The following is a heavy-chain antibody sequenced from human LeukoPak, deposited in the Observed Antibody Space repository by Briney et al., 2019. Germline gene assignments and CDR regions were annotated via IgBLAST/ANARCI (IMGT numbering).Heavy chain of an antibody. J-gene: IGHJ3*02. CDR3: ARAKDNYRGNDAFDI. Sequence: SETLSLTCTLSGGSISRYYWSWIRQPAGKGLEWIGRIYTSGSTNYNPSLKSRVTMSVDPSKNQFSLKLSSVTAADTAVYYCARAKDNYRGNDAFDIWGQGTMVTVSS. V-gene: IGHV4-4*07. CDR1: GGSISRYY. CDR2: IYTSGST. D-gene: IGHD4/OR15-4a*01.